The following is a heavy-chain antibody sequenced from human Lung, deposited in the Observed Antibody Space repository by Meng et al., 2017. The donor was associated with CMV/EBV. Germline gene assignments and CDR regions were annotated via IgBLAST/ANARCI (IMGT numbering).Heavy chain of an antibody. D-gene: IGHD3-10*01. CDR3: AKSNRRSFEYYYGMDV. Sequence: GGSLRLXCAASGFTFSSYGLHWVRQAPGKGLEWVAVIWYDGSNKYYADSVKGRFTISRDNSKNTLFLQMNSLRAEDTAVYYCAKSNRRSFEYYYGMDVWGHGTXVTGSS. V-gene: IGHV3-33*03. CDR1: GFTFSSYG. J-gene: IGHJ6*02. CDR2: IWYDGSNK.